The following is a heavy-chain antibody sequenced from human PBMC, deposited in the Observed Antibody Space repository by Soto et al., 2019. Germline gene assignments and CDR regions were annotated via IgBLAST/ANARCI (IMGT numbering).Heavy chain of an antibody. V-gene: IGHV3-30*18. J-gene: IGHJ4*02. CDR3: AKADYGDYFEY. CDR2: ISYDGSTK. CDR1: GFTFSSYG. Sequence: QVQLVESGGGVVQPGRSLRLSCAASGFTFSSYGMHWVRQAPGKGLEWVAVISYDGSTKYYADSVKGRFTISRDNSKNPLYLQMNSLRAEDTAVYYCAKADYGDYFEYWGQGTLVTVSS. D-gene: IGHD4-17*01.